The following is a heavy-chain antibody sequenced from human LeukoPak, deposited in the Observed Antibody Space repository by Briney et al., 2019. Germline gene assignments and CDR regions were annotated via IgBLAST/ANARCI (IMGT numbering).Heavy chain of an antibody. Sequence: PSQTLSLTCTVSGGSISSGDYYWSWIRQPPGKGLEWIGYIYYSGSTYYNPSLKSRVTISVDTSKNQFSLKLSSVTAADTAVYYCARASYYYDSSGPRVSGFDPWGQGTLVTVSS. V-gene: IGHV4-30-4*08. CDR1: GGSISSGDYY. CDR2: IYYSGST. CDR3: ARASYYYDSSGPRVSGFDP. J-gene: IGHJ5*02. D-gene: IGHD3-22*01.